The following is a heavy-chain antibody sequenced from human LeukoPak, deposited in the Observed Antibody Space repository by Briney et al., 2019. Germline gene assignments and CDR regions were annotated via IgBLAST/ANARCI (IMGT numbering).Heavy chain of an antibody. Sequence: GESLRISCKGSGYTFSSYWIGWVRQMPGKGLEWIGIIYPGDSDTRYSPSFQGQVTISADKSISTAYLQWSSLKASDTAMYYCARGRDFYYYYYYMDVWGKGTTVTVSS. CDR3: ARGRDFYYYYYYMDV. CDR2: IYPGDSDT. CDR1: GYTFSSYW. D-gene: IGHD3-3*01. J-gene: IGHJ6*03. V-gene: IGHV5-51*01.